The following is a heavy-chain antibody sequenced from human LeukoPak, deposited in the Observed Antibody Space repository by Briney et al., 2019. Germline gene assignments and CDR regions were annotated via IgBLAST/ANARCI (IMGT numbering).Heavy chain of an antibody. Sequence: SETLSLTCTVSGCSVSSYYWSWIRQPPGKGLEWIGYIYYSGSTNYDPSLMSRVTISVDTSKNQFSLKVSSVTAADTAVYYCARLGSSWPCWGCGMDVWGQGTTVTVSS. D-gene: IGHD6-13*01. CDR3: ARLGSSWPCWGCGMDV. CDR1: GCSVSSYY. J-gene: IGHJ6*02. CDR2: IYYSGST. V-gene: IGHV4-59*08.